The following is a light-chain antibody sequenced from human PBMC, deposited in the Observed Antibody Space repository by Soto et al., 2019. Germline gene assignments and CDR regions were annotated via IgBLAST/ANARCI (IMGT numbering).Light chain of an antibody. CDR3: QLSYSTPRT. CDR1: QSISSY. CDR2: SAS. J-gene: IGKJ1*01. V-gene: IGKV1-39*01. Sequence: DIQMTQSPSSLSASVGDRVTITCRASQSISSYLNWYQQKPGKAPKLLIYSASSLQSGVPTRFSGSGSGTDFTLTISSLQPEDFATYYCQLSYSTPRTFGQGTKVEIK.